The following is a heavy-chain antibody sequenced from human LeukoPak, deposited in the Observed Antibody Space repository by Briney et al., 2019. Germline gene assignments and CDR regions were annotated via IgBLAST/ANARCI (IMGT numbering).Heavy chain of an antibody. CDR3: ARGDDFWSGYYINPAYYYYYYMDV. V-gene: IGHV3-21*01. CDR2: ISSSISYI. D-gene: IGHD3-3*01. J-gene: IGHJ6*03. CDR1: GFTFSSYE. Sequence: PGGSLRLSCAVSGFTFSSYEMNWVRQAPGKGLEWVSSISSSISYIYYADSVKGRFTISRDNAKNSLYLQMNSLRAEDTAVYYCARGDDFWSGYYINPAYYYYYYMDVWGKGTTVTVSS.